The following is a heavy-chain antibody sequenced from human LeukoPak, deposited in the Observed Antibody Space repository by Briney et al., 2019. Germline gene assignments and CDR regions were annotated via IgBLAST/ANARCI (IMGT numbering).Heavy chain of an antibody. Sequence: GGSLRLPCTASGFNFSISYMMWVRQAPGEGLEWVAHIDPDGVDKDYVGSVKDRFIISRDNTKNSLFLQMNSLRDDDTARYYCARGWATILDWGQGSLVIVSS. CDR2: IDPDGVDK. J-gene: IGHJ4*02. V-gene: IGHV3-7*01. CDR1: GFNFSISY. CDR3: ARGWATILD. D-gene: IGHD5-24*01.